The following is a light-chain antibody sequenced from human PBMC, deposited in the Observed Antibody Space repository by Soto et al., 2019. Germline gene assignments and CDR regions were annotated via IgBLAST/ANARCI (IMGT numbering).Light chain of an antibody. J-gene: IGLJ3*02. CDR3: SSYPPFSTWV. CDR1: SNDVGGYNY. Sequence: QSALTQPASVSGSPGQSITISCTGTSNDVGGYNYVSWYQQHPGKAPQLIIYEVSNRPSGVSHRFSGSKSGDTASLTISGPRAEDGADYYCSSYPPFSTWVFGGGTKLTVL. CDR2: EVS. V-gene: IGLV2-14*01.